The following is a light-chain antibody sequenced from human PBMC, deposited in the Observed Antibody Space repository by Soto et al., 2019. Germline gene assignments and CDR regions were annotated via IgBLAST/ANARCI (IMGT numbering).Light chain of an antibody. CDR3: AAWDASRNGFV. Sequence: QSVLTQPPSASGTPGQRVTISCSGSSSDIGSYSVNCYQQLPGAAPKKLIYSSNQRPSAAPDRFSGSTSGSSAALAISWLQSDDEADDYCAAWDASRNGFVFGGGTKLTVL. V-gene: IGLV1-44*01. CDR2: SSN. CDR1: SSDIGSYS. J-gene: IGLJ2*01.